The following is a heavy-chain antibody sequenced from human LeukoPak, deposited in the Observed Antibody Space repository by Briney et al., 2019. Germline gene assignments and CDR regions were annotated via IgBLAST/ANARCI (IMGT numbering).Heavy chain of an antibody. CDR3: ARLYGSGSYYGEDY. CDR2: IYYSGST. J-gene: IGHJ4*02. Sequence: SETLSLTCTVSGGSISSSSYYWGWIRQPPGKGLEWIGSIYYSGSTYYNPSLKSRVTISVDTSKNQFSLKLSSVTAADTAVYYCARLYGSGSYYGEDYWGQGTLVTVSS. D-gene: IGHD3-10*01. V-gene: IGHV4-39*07. CDR1: GGSISSSSYY.